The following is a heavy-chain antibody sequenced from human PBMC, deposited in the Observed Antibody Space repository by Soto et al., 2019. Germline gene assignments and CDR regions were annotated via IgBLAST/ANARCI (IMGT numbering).Heavy chain of an antibody. CDR1: GYSFTSYW. CDR2: IYPGDSDT. Sequence: GESLKISCKGSGYSFTSYWIGWVRQMPGKGLEWMGIIYPGDSDTRYSPSFQGQVTISADKSISTAYLQWSSLKASDTAMYYCARYCSGGSCQSGYYYGMDVWGQGTTVTVS. D-gene: IGHD2-15*01. V-gene: IGHV5-51*01. J-gene: IGHJ6*02. CDR3: ARYCSGGSCQSGYYYGMDV.